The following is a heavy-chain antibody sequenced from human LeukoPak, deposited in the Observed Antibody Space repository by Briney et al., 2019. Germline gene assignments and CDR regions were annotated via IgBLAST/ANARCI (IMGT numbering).Heavy chain of an antibody. J-gene: IGHJ4*02. V-gene: IGHV3-33*01. CDR3: ARECGACGGGSCYSDY. Sequence: PGRSLRLSCAASGLTFSRYGMHWVRQAPGKGLEWVAIIWYDGSNKYYADSVKGRFTISRDNSKNTLYLQMNSLRAEDTAVYYCARECGACGGGSCYSDYWGQGTLVTVSS. CDR2: IWYDGSNK. CDR1: GLTFSRYG. D-gene: IGHD2-15*01.